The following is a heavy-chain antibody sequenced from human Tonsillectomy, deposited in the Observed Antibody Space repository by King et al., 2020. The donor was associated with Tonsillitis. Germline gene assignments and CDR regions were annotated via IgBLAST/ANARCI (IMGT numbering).Heavy chain of an antibody. V-gene: IGHV3-23*04. CDR3: AKDGHSSGWYYFDY. D-gene: IGHD6-19*01. CDR1: GFTFSSYA. J-gene: IGHJ4*02. Sequence: VQLVESGGGLVQPGGSLRLSCAASGFTFSSYAMSWVRQAPGKGLEWVSGISNSGGNTYYADSVKGRVTISSENSKNTLYLQMNSLRAGDTAAYYCAKDGHSSGWYYFDYWGQGTLVTVSS. CDR2: ISNSGGNT.